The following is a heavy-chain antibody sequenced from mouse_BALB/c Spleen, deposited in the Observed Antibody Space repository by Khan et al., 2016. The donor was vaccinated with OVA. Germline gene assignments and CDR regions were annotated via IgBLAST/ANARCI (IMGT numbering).Heavy chain of an antibody. Sequence: EVQLVESGPGLVKPSQSLSLTCPVTGYSITSGYAWNWIRQFPGNKLEWMGYISYSGVTSYTPSLKSRILITRDSSKNQFFLQLTSVTTEDTATYYCARGNYYGYYFDYWGQGTTLTVSS. V-gene: IGHV3-2*02. CDR3: ARGNYYGYYFDY. CDR2: ISYSGVT. CDR1: GYSITSGYA. J-gene: IGHJ2*01. D-gene: IGHD1-1*01.